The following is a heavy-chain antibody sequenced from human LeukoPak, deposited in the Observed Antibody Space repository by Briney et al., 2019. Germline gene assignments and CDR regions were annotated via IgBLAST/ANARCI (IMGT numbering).Heavy chain of an antibody. D-gene: IGHD3-10*01. J-gene: IGHJ5*02. CDR3: ARGAHGSGSYYNPNWFDP. CDR2: IYTSGST. V-gene: IGHV4-61*02. CDR1: GGSISSGSYY. Sequence: SETLSLTCTVSGGSISSGSYYWSWIRQPAGKGLEWIGRIYTSGSTNYNPSLKSRVTISVDTSKNQFSLKLSSVTAADTAVYYCARGAHGSGSYYNPNWFDPWGQGTLVTVSS.